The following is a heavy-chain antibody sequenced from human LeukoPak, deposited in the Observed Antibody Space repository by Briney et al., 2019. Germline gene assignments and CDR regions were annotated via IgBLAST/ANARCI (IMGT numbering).Heavy chain of an antibody. Sequence: GGSLRLSCVASGFTFSSYEMNWVRQAPGKGLEWVSSISTSSSYIYYADSVKGRFTISRDNSKNTLHLQMDSLRAKDTAVYYCAKLPLRGSPSDYWGQGTLVTVSS. CDR3: AKLPLRGSPSDY. CDR2: ISTSSSYI. CDR1: GFTFSSYE. D-gene: IGHD1-26*01. J-gene: IGHJ4*02. V-gene: IGHV3-21*01.